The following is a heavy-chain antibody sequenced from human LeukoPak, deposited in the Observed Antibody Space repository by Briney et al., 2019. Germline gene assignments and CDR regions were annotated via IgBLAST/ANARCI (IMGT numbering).Heavy chain of an antibody. J-gene: IGHJ5*02. CDR3: ARALSRDIVVVPAAIGANWFDP. CDR1: GESFSGYY. CDR2: IYYSGST. D-gene: IGHD2-2*02. V-gene: IGHV4-34*01. Sequence: PSETLSLTCAVYGESFSGYYWSWIRQPPGKGLEWIGYIYYSGSTYYNPSLKSRVTISVDTSKNQFSLKLSSVTAADTAVYYCARALSRDIVVVPAAIGANWFDPWGQGTLVTVSS.